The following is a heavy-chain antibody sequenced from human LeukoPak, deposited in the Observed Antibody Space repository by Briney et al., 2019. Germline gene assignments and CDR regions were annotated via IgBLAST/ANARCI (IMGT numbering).Heavy chain of an antibody. CDR2: IYHSGST. CDR1: GGSISGYY. Sequence: SETLSLTCTVSGGSISGYYWSWIRQPPGKGLEWIGYIYHSGSTSYCPSLKSRVTISVDRAKNQFSLTLSSVTAADTAVYYCARAFAFDDYGDPNAFDIWGQGTMVTVSS. J-gene: IGHJ3*02. V-gene: IGHV4-30-2*01. CDR3: ARAFAFDDYGDPNAFDI. D-gene: IGHD4-17*01.